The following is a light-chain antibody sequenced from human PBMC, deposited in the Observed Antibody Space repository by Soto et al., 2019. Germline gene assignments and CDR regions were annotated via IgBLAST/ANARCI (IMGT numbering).Light chain of an antibody. V-gene: IGLV2-14*01. Sequence: QSVLTQPASVSGSPGQSITISCPGTSSDVGGYNYVSWYQQHPGKAPKLMIYEVSNRPSGVSNRFSGSKSGNTASLTISGLQAEDEADYNCSSYTSSSTHVVFGGGTKLTVL. CDR3: SSYTSSSTHVV. J-gene: IGLJ2*01. CDR2: EVS. CDR1: SSDVGGYNY.